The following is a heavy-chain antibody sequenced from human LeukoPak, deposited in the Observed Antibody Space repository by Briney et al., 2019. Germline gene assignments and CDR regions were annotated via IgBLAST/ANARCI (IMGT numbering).Heavy chain of an antibody. CDR3: ARDGKETADRNTALDY. V-gene: IGHV1-2*06. Sequence: ASVKVSCKASGYTFTVYYIHWVRQAPGQGLEWMGRINPSSGGTNYAQMFQGRVTMTRDTSISTAYIELSRLSSDDTAVYCCARDGKETADRNTALDYWGQGSLVTVSS. CDR2: INPSSGGT. J-gene: IGHJ4*02. CDR1: GYTFTVYY. D-gene: IGHD2-21*02.